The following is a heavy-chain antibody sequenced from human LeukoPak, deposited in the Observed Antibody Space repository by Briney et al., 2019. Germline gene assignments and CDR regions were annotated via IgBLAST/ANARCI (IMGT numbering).Heavy chain of an antibody. CDR2: ISSSGSTI. J-gene: IGHJ4*02. CDR1: GFTFSSYE. V-gene: IGHV3-48*03. CDR3: ARDRGVLRYFDWLFLIDY. Sequence: GGSLRLSCAASGFTFSSYEMNWVRQAPGKGLEWVSYISSSGSTIYYADSVKGRFTISRDNAKNSLYLQTNSQRAEDTAVYYCARDRGVLRYFDWLFLIDYWGQGTLVTVSS. D-gene: IGHD3-9*01.